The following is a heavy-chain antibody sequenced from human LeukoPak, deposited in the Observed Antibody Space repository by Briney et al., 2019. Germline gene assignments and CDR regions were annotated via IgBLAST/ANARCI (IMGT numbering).Heavy chain of an antibody. Sequence: GGSLRLSCAAAGFTFSSYGMHWVRQAPGKGPEWVALMSYDGSEKYYADSVKGRFTISRDNSKNTLYLQMNSLRAEDTAVYYCAKDHYFGSGSNYADYWGQGTLVTVSS. CDR1: GFTFSSYG. CDR2: MSYDGSEK. V-gene: IGHV3-30*18. J-gene: IGHJ4*02. D-gene: IGHD3-10*01. CDR3: AKDHYFGSGSNYADY.